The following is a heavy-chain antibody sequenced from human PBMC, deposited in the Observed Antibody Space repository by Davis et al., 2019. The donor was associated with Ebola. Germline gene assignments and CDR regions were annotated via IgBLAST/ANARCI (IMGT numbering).Heavy chain of an antibody. J-gene: IGHJ6*03. CDR2: IYYSGST. Sequence: PSETLSLTCTVSGGSISSGGYYWSWIRQPPGKGLEWIGYIYYSGSTNYNPSLKSRVTISVDTSKNQFSLKLSSVTAADTAVYYCARGSIAAPYYYYYYMDVWGKGTTVTVSS. CDR3: ARGSIAAPYYYYYYMDV. CDR1: GGSISSGGYY. D-gene: IGHD6-13*01. V-gene: IGHV4-61*08.